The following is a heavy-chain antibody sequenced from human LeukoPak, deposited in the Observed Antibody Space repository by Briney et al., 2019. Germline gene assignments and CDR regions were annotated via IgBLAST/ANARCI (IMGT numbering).Heavy chain of an antibody. CDR3: ARDQTRATYYYYMDV. D-gene: IGHD2-2*01. CDR2: IGRSSIDK. CDR1: GFTFNTFT. V-gene: IGHV3-21*01. Sequence: PGGSLRLSCAASGFTFNTFTMNWVRQAPGKGLEWVSSIGRSSIDKYYADSVRGRFTISRDNAKNSLYLQMNSLKAEDTAVYYCARDQTRATYYYYMDVWGKGTTVTVSS. J-gene: IGHJ6*03.